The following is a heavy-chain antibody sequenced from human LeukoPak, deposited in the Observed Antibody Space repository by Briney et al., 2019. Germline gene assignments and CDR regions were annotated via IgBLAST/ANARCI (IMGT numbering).Heavy chain of an antibody. CDR1: GFTFSSYS. J-gene: IGHJ4*02. Sequence: PGGSLRLSCAASGFTFSSYSMNWVRQAPGKGLEWVSSISSSSSYIYYADSVKGRFTISRDNAKNSLYLQMNSLRAEDTAVYYCAREKWFGELLRTGGSYWGQGTLVTVSS. CDR3: AREKWFGELLRTGGSY. V-gene: IGHV3-21*01. D-gene: IGHD3-10*01. CDR2: ISSSSSYI.